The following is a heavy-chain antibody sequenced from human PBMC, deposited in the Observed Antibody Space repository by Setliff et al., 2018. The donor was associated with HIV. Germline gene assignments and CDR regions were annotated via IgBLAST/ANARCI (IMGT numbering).Heavy chain of an antibody. CDR3: ARDNLYSNTWNGSPVYGLDV. Sequence: PGGSLRLSCAASGFTFRNYKFNWVRQAPGRGLEWVSSISIGSGGAIDYADSVQGRYTISRDNAKNSLYLQMDGLRAEDTAVYFCARDNLYSNTWNGSPVYGLDVWGQGTTVTVSS. CDR1: GFTFRNYK. CDR2: ISIGSGGAI. V-gene: IGHV3-21*01. D-gene: IGHD3-3*01. J-gene: IGHJ6*02.